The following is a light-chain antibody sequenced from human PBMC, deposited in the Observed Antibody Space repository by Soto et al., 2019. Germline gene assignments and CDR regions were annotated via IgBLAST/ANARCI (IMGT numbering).Light chain of an antibody. CDR2: AAS. J-gene: IGKJ4*01. V-gene: IGKV1-27*01. CDR3: QNYNSALGT. Sequence: DIQMTQSPSSLSASVGDRVTITCRASQGISNYLAWYQQKPGKVPRLLISAASTLQSGVPSRFSGSGSGTDFTLTISSLQPEDVAAYYCQNYNSALGTFGGVTKVEIK. CDR1: QGISNY.